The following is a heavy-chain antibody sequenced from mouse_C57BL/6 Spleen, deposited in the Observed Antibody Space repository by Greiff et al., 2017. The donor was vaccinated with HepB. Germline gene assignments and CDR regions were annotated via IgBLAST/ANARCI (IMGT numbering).Heavy chain of an antibody. J-gene: IGHJ2*01. D-gene: IGHD2-10*02. CDR2: IDPETGGT. CDR1: GYTFTDYE. Sequence: VKLQESGAELVRPGASVTLSCKASGYTFTDYEMHWVKQTPVHGLEWIGAIDPETGGTAYNQKFKGKAILTADKSSSTAYMELRSLTSEDSAVYYCTRTRRYGNYVFDYWGQGTTLTVSS. CDR3: TRTRRYGNYVFDY. V-gene: IGHV1-15*01.